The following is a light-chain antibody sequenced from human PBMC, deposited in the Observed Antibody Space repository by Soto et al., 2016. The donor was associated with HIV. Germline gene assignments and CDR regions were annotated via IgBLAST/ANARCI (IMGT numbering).Light chain of an antibody. J-gene: IGLJ2*01. CDR1: KLGDKY. V-gene: IGLV3-1*01. Sequence: SYELIQAPSVSVSPGQTVSITCSGDKLGDKYACWYQQKPGQSPVLVMYQDTKRPSGIPERFSGSNSGNTATLTISGTQSMDEADYYCQAWDSGTAVFGGGTKLTVL. CDR3: QAWDSGTAV. CDR2: QDT.